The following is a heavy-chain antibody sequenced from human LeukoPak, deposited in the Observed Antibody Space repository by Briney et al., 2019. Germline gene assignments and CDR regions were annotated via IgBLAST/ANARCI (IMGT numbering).Heavy chain of an antibody. CDR1: GFTFNTYA. D-gene: IGHD1-26*01. J-gene: IGHJ4*02. CDR3: AKIVLEANVC. Sequence: GRSLRLSCAASGFTFNTYAMSWVRQPPGKGLEWVSSVSASGSATFYADSVKGRFTISRDNSKNTLYLQMNSLRAEDTAVYFCAKIVLEANVCWGQGTLVTVSS. CDR2: VSASGSAT. V-gene: IGHV3-23*01.